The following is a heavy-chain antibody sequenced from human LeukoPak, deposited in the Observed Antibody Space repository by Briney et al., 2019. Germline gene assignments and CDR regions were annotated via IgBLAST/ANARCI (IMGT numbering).Heavy chain of an antibody. D-gene: IGHD6-13*01. Sequence: GGSLRLSCAASGSTFSSYAMSWVRQAPGKGLEWVSSISGSGGSTYYADSVKGRFTISRDNSKNTLYLQMNSLRAEDTAVYYCALSYSSSWYGDYWGQGTLVTVSS. V-gene: IGHV3-23*01. CDR3: ALSYSSSWYGDY. CDR1: GSTFSSYA. J-gene: IGHJ4*02. CDR2: ISGSGGST.